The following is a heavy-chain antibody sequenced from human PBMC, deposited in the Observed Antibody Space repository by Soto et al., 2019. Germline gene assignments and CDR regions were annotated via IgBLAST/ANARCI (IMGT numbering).Heavy chain of an antibody. J-gene: IGHJ3*02. D-gene: IGHD1-26*01. CDR2: TSHDGIIK. CDR3: AKVGEWEVLGGPFDI. V-gene: IGHV3-30*18. Sequence: QGQLVESGGGVVQPGRSLRLSCAASGFTFKSYGMHWVRQAPGKGLEWVAITSHDGIIKYYADSVKGRFTISRDNSKNTLFLQMNSLRAEDTAVYYCAKVGEWEVLGGPFDIWGQGTMVTVSS. CDR1: GFTFKSYG.